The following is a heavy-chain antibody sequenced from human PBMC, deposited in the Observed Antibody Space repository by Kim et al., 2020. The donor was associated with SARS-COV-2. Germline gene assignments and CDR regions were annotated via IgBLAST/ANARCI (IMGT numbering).Heavy chain of an antibody. V-gene: IGHV1-8*01. CDR1: GYTFTSYD. J-gene: IGHJ4*02. CDR2: MNPNSGNT. Sequence: ASVKVSCKASGYTFTSYDINWVRQATGQGLEWMGWMNPNSGNTGYAQKFQGRVTMTRNTSISTAYMELSSLRSEDTAVYYCARFGHGIVVGPAARQAIYYFDYWGQGTLVTVSS. D-gene: IGHD2-2*01. CDR3: ARFGHGIVVGPAARQAIYYFDY.